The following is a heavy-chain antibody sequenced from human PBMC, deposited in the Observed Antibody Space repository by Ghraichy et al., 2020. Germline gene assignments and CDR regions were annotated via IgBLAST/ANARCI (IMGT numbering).Heavy chain of an antibody. J-gene: IGHJ5*02. Sequence: GGSLRLSCAASGFTFSNYWMSWVRQAPGKGLEWVANIKQDGSEKYYVDSVKGRFTISRDNAKNSQYLQMNSLRAEDTAVYYCASGNRWQLRPWGQGTLVTVSS. CDR3: ASGNRWQLRP. CDR1: GFTFSNYW. D-gene: IGHD1-26*01. CDR2: IKQDGSEK. V-gene: IGHV3-7*01.